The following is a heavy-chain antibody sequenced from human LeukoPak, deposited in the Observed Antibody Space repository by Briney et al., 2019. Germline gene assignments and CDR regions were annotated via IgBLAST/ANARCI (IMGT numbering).Heavy chain of an antibody. J-gene: IGHJ4*02. D-gene: IGHD3-22*01. CDR1: GFTFSSYA. V-gene: IGHV3-30*04. Sequence: HPGGSLRLSCAASGFTFSSYAMHWVRQAPGKGLEWVAVISYDGSNKYYADSVKGRFTISRDNSKNTLYLQVNSLRAEDTAVYYCARDTYYDSSGYYCPDYWGQGTLVTVSS. CDR2: ISYDGSNK. CDR3: ARDTYYDSSGYYCPDY.